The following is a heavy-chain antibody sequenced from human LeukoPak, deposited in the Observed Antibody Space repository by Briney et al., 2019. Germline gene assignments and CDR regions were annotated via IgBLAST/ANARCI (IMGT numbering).Heavy chain of an antibody. J-gene: IGHJ4*02. CDR3: ARDLEAYYDSSGYALDY. Sequence: PGRSLRLSCAASGFTFSSYGMHWVRQAPGKGLEWVAVIWYDGSNKYYADSAKGRFTISRDNSKNTLYLQMNSLRAEDTAVYYCARDLEAYYDSSGYALDYWGQGTLVTVSS. V-gene: IGHV3-33*01. D-gene: IGHD3-22*01. CDR1: GFTFSSYG. CDR2: IWYDGSNK.